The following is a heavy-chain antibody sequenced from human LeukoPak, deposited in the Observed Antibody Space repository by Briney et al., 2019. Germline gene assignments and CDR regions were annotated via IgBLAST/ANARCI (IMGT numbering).Heavy chain of an antibody. CDR3: ARGLSLHGFLEWLAGGYWFDP. CDR2: FSYSGST. D-gene: IGHD3-3*01. Sequence: PSETLSLTCTVSGDSISSSSYYWGWIRQPPGKGLEWIGSFSYSGSTYYNPSLKSRVTISVDTSKNQFSLKLSSVTAADTAVYYCARGLSLHGFLEWLAGGYWFDPWGQGTLVTVSS. J-gene: IGHJ5*02. V-gene: IGHV4-39*07. CDR1: GDSISSSSYY.